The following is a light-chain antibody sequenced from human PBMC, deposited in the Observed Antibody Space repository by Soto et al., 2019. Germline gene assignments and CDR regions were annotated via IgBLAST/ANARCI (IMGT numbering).Light chain of an antibody. V-gene: IGLV1-44*01. CDR1: SSNIGGNP. CDR3: AAWDDSLNGRV. J-gene: IGLJ3*02. CDR2: SNN. Sequence: QSVLTQPPSASGTAGQRVTISCSGSSSNIGGNPVNWYQQLPGTAPKLLIYSNNQRPSGVPDRVSGSKSGTSASLAISGLQSEDEADYYCAAWDDSLNGRVFGGGTKLTV.